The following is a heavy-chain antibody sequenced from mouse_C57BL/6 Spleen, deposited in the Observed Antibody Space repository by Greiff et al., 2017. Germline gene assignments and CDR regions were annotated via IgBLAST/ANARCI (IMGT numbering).Heavy chain of an antibody. V-gene: IGHV1-76*01. D-gene: IGHD1-1*01. CDR1: GYTFTDYY. CDR3: ARTAVVKYFDY. J-gene: IGHJ2*01. CDR2: IYPGSGNT. Sequence: QVQLKESGAELVRPGASVKLSCKASGYTFTDYYINWVKQRPGQGLEWIARIYPGSGNTYYNEKFKGKATLTAEKSSSTAYMQLSSLTSEDSAVYFCARTAVVKYFDYWGQGTTLTVSS.